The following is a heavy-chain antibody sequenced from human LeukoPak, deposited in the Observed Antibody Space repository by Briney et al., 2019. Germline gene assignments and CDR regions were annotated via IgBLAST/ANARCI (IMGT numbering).Heavy chain of an antibody. D-gene: IGHD6-13*01. CDR3: AIPPTGTIAASGTGAH. CDR1: GFTFSSYA. J-gene: IGHJ4*02. V-gene: IGHV3-23*01. CDR2: IDSTGSSR. Sequence: GGSLRLSCAASGFTFSSYAMSWVRQAPGKGLEWVSAIDSTGSSRYYADSVKGRFTFSRDNSKNTLSLQMNSLRVEDTAVYYCAIPPTGTIAASGTGAHWGQGTLVTVSS.